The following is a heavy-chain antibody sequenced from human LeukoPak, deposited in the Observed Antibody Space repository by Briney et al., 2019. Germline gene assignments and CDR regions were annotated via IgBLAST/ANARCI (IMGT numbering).Heavy chain of an antibody. V-gene: IGHV1-8*02. CDR3: AISISGIALAGY. CDR2: MNPNSGNT. J-gene: IGHJ4*02. CDR1: GYTFTSYD. Sequence: ASVKVSCKASGYTFTSYDINWVRQATGQGLEWMGWMNPNSGNTGYAQKFQGRVTMTRNTSIRTAYMELSSLRTADTAVYYCAISISGIALAGYWGQGTLVTVSS. D-gene: IGHD6-19*01.